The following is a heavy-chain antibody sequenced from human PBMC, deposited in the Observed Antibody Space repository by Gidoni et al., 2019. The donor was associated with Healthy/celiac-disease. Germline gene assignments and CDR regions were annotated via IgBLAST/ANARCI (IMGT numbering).Heavy chain of an antibody. CDR3: AKASHNYDILTGYAGYFDY. CDR2: ISWDGGST. Sequence: EVQLVESGGVVVQPGGSLRLSCASPGFTFDDFTMHWVRQAPGKGLEWVSLISWDGGSTYYADSVKGRFTISRDNSKNSLYLQMNSLRTEDTALYYCAKASHNYDILTGYAGYFDYWGQGTLVTVSS. J-gene: IGHJ4*02. CDR1: GFTFDDFT. D-gene: IGHD3-9*01. V-gene: IGHV3-43*01.